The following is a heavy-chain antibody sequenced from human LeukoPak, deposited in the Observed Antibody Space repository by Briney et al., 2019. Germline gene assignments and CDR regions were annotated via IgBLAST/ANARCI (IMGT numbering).Heavy chain of an antibody. D-gene: IGHD1-26*01. CDR1: GGSIKSNSW. CDR3: ARDGPSGSYYY. CDR2: IYHSGST. J-gene: IGHJ4*02. Sequence: PSETLSLTCAVSGGSIKSNSWWSWVRQPPGKGLEWIGEIYHSGSTYYNPSLKSRVTISVDRSKNQFSLKLSSVTAADTAVYYCARDGPSGSYYYWGQGTLVTVSS. V-gene: IGHV4-4*02.